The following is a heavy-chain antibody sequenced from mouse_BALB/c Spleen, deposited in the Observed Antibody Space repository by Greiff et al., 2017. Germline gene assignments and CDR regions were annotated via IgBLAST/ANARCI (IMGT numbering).Heavy chain of an antibody. CDR2: IDPETGGT. J-gene: IGHJ3*01. V-gene: IGHV1-15*01. CDR1: GYTFTDYE. Sequence: VQLVESGAELVRPGASVTLSCKASGYTFTDYEMHWVKQTPVHGLEWIGAIDPETGGTAYNQKFKGKATLTADKSSSTAYMELRSLTSEDSAVYYCTWDYEAWFAYWGQGTLVTVSA. D-gene: IGHD2-4*01. CDR3: TWDYEAWFAY.